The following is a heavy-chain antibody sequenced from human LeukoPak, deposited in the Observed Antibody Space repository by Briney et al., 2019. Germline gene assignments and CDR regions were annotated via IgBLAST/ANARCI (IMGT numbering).Heavy chain of an antibody. CDR1: GGTFSSYA. Sequence: GASAKVSCKASGGTFSSYAISWVRQAPGQGLEWMGRIIPIFGTANYAQKFQGRVTITTDESTSTAYMELSSLRSEDTAVYYCARARCDDPLYQPMCDYYYTDVWGKGTTVTVSS. CDR3: ARARCDDPLYQPMCDYYYTDV. J-gene: IGHJ6*03. CDR2: IIPIFGTA. D-gene: IGHD2-2*01. V-gene: IGHV1-69*05.